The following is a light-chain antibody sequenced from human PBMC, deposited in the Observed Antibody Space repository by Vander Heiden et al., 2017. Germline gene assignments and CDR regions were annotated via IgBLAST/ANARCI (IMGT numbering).Light chain of an antibody. J-gene: IGLJ1*01. CDR1: NIGSKN. CDR3: QVWDRSTV. CDR2: RDT. V-gene: IGLV3-9*01. Sequence: SYELTQPLSVSAALGQTAKITCVANNIGSKNVHWFQQKPGQAPVLVIYRDTNRPSGIPERFSGSNSGNTATLTISRAQAGDEADYYCQVWDRSTVFGTGTKVTVL.